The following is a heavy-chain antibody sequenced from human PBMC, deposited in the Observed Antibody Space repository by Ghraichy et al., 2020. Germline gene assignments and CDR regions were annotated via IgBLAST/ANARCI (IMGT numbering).Heavy chain of an antibody. CDR2: IYSGGST. D-gene: IGHD3-10*02. J-gene: IGHJ4*02. CDR1: GFTVSSNY. V-gene: IGHV3-66*01. Sequence: GESLNISCAASGFTVSSNYMSWVRQAPGKGLEWVSVIYSGGSTYYADSVKGRFTISRDNSKNTLYLQMNSLRAEDTAVYYCNYYVKNDYWGQGTLVTVSS. CDR3: NYYVKNDY.